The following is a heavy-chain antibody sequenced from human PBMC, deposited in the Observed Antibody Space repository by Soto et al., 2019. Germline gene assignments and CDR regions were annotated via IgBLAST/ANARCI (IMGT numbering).Heavy chain of an antibody. V-gene: IGHV4-39*01. D-gene: IGHD6-19*01. CDR1: GGSISSSSYY. CDR2: IYYSGST. Sequence: PSETLSLSCTVAGGSISSSSYYWGWIRQPPGKGLEWIGSIYYSGSTYYNPSLKSRVTISVDTSKNQFSLKLSSVTAADTAVYYCARHRGSGWYGYFDYWGQGTLVTVSS. CDR3: ARHRGSGWYGYFDY. J-gene: IGHJ4*02.